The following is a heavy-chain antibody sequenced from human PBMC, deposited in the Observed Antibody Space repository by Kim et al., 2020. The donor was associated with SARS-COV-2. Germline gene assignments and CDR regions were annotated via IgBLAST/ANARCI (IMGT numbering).Heavy chain of an antibody. Sequence: SETLSLTCAVYGGSFSGYYWSWIRQPPGKGLEWIGEINHSGSTNYNPSLKSRVTISVDTSKNQFSLKLSSVTAADTAVYYCARRGYYYDSSGYYYLMDVWGQGTTVTVSS. CDR1: GGSFSGYY. CDR2: INHSGST. CDR3: ARRGYYYDSSGYYYLMDV. V-gene: IGHV4-34*01. J-gene: IGHJ6*02. D-gene: IGHD3-22*01.